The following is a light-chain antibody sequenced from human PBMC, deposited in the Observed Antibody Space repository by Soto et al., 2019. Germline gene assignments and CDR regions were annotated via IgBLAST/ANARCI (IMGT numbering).Light chain of an antibody. CDR2: TTS. CDR1: QVVTSNY. V-gene: IGKV3-20*01. CDR3: QQYGSSPWT. Sequence: EIVLTQSPGSLSLSPGERATLSCRASQVVTSNYLAWYQQKPGQAPRLLIYTTSSRATGVPERFSGSGSGTDFTLTISRLEPEDSAVYYCQQYGSSPWTFGQGTKVEIK. J-gene: IGKJ1*01.